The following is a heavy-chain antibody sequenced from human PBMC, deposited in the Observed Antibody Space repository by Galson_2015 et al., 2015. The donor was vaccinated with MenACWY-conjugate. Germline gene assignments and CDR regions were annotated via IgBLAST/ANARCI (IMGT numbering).Heavy chain of an antibody. CDR1: GFTFSSYS. D-gene: IGHD4-17*01. CDR2: ITGSGGTT. J-gene: IGHJ4*02. CDR3: AKPTTVTPPYYLDY. Sequence: SLRLSCAASGFTFSSYSMSWVRQAPGKGLEWVSAITGSGGTTYYADSVKGRFTISRDNSKNTLYLQMNSLRAEDTAVYYCAKPTTVTPPYYLDYWGQGTLVTVSS. V-gene: IGHV3-23*01.